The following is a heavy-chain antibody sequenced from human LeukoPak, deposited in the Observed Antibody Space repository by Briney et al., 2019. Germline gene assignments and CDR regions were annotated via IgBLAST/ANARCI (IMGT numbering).Heavy chain of an antibody. CDR2: IKQDGSEK. D-gene: IGHD2-15*01. CDR1: GFTFISYW. V-gene: IGHV3-7*01. CDR3: ARDRGGGHMDV. Sequence: GGSLRLSCAASGFTFISYWVSWVRQAPGKGLEWVANIKQDGSEKYYVGSVKGRFTISRDNAKNSLYLQMNSLRAGDTAVYYCARDRGGGHMDVWGKGTTVTISS. J-gene: IGHJ6*03.